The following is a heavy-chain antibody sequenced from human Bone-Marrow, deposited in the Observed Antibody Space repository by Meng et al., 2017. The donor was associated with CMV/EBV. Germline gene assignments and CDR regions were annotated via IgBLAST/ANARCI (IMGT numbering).Heavy chain of an antibody. D-gene: IGHD5-18*01. V-gene: IGHV4-38-2*02. Sequence: SETLSLTCTVSGYSISSGYYWGWIRQPPGKGLEWIGSIYHSGSTYYNPSLKSRVTISVDTSKNQFSLKLSSVTAADTAVYYCAREGPYVDTAMVYGMDVWGQGPTVPVSS. CDR2: IYHSGST. CDR3: AREGPYVDTAMVYGMDV. J-gene: IGHJ6*02. CDR1: GYSISSGYY.